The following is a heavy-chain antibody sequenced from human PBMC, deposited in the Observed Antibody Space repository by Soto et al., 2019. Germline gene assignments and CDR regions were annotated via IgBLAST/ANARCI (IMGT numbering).Heavy chain of an antibody. CDR3: AKDVSAYVWGSYRYSYYYYGMDV. D-gene: IGHD3-16*02. J-gene: IGHJ6*02. V-gene: IGHV3-30*18. Sequence: QVQLVESGGGVVQPGRSLRLSCAASGFSFSSYGMHWVRQAPCKGLEWVAVISYDGSNKYYADSVKGRFTISRDNSKNTLSLQMNSLRAEDTAVYYCAKDVSAYVWGSYRYSYYYYGMDVWGQGTTVTVSS. CDR1: GFSFSSYG. CDR2: ISYDGSNK.